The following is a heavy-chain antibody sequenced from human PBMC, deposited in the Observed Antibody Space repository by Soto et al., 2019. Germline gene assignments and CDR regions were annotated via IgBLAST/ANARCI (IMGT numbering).Heavy chain of an antibody. CDR1: GLTFSKAD. Sequence: EVQVSESGGGLVQPGGSLRLSCAASGLTFSKADMSWVRQAPGKGLEWVSAISGSGGNTYYADSVKGRFIVSRDNSKNTLFLQMNSLRVEDTAIYYCATHSWDYWGQGTLVTVSS. V-gene: IGHV3-23*01. CDR2: ISGSGGNT. CDR3: ATHSWDY. J-gene: IGHJ4*02.